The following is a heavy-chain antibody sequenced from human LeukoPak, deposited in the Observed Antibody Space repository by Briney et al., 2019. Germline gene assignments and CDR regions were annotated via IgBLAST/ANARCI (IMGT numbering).Heavy chain of an antibody. D-gene: IGHD3-22*01. Sequence: GGSLRLSCAASGFSFSNYGMHWVRQAPGKGLEWVAVIWYDGSNKYYADSVKGRFTISRDNSKNTLYLQMNSLRAEDTAVYYCAKDRGGYYYYFDYWGQETLVTVSS. CDR2: IWYDGSNK. CDR1: GFSFSNYG. CDR3: AKDRGGYYYYFDY. J-gene: IGHJ4*02. V-gene: IGHV3-33*06.